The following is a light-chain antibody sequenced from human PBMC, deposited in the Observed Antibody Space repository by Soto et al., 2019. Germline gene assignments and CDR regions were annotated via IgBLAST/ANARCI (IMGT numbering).Light chain of an antibody. CDR2: GAS. J-gene: IGKJ2*01. CDR1: QTVNSY. CDR3: QQSFVSPYT. V-gene: IGKV1-39*01. Sequence: DIQMTQSPSSLSASVTDRVTITCRASQTVNSYLNWYQQKPGKAPKLLISGASTLQGGVPSRFSDSGSGTDFSLTISSLRVEDFGTYYCQQSFVSPYTFGQGTKVEI.